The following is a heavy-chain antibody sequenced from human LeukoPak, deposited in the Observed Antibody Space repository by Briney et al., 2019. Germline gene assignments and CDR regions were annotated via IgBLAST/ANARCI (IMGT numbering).Heavy chain of an antibody. J-gene: IGHJ4*02. V-gene: IGHV1-2*02. CDR2: INPNSGGT. CDR3: ARGALDYGDYGKYFDY. CDR1: GYTFTGYY. Sequence: GASVKVSCKAPGYTFTGYYMHWVRQAPGQGLEWMGWINPNSGGTNYAQKLQGRVTMTTDTSTSTAYMELRSLRSDDTAVYYCARGALDYGDYGKYFDYWGQGTLVTVSS. D-gene: IGHD4-17*01.